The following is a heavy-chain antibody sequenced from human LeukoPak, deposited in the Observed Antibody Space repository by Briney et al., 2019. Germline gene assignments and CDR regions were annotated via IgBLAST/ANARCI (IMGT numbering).Heavy chain of an antibody. CDR2: INPSGGNT. Sequence: APVLLSCKASGDTLTSCTMYRGRQAPGQGLEWVGIINPSGGNTDYAQKFQGRVTMTRDTSTSTVYMELSSLRSEDTAVYYCAREWGRIGSGKGTGFDPWGQGTLVTVSS. CDR3: AREWGRIGSGKGTGFDP. CDR1: GDTLTSCT. V-gene: IGHV1-46*01. J-gene: IGHJ5*02. D-gene: IGHD3-10*01.